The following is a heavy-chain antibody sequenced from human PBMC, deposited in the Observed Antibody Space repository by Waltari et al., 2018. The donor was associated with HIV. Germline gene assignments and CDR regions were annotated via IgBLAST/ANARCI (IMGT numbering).Heavy chain of an antibody. CDR1: GFTFTRYD. CDR3: ARVQVGSSWSAHYYYGMDV. D-gene: IGHD6-13*01. J-gene: IGHJ6*02. V-gene: IGHV1-8*01. CDR2: MNPNSGNT. Sequence: QVQLVQSGAEVQKPGASVKVSCKASGFTFTRYDINWLRQAPGQGLEWMGWMNPNSGNTGYAQKFQGRVTMTRNTSISTAYMELSSLRSEDTAVYYCARVQVGSSWSAHYYYGMDVWGQGTTVTVSS.